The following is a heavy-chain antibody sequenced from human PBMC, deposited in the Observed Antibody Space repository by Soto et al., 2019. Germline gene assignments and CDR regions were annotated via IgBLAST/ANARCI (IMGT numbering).Heavy chain of an antibody. D-gene: IGHD1-7*01. J-gene: IGHJ4*02. CDR3: AKDPRLELRGVDS. CDR2: IGGGGIGS. CDR1: GYNFGSYA. Sequence: GGSLRLSCVTSGYNFGSYAMMWVRQAPEKGLEWISTIGGGGIGSYYADSVKGRFTISRDNSKNTLYLQMNSLRAEDTGVYYCAKDPRLELRGVDSWGQGTQVTVSS. V-gene: IGHV3-23*01.